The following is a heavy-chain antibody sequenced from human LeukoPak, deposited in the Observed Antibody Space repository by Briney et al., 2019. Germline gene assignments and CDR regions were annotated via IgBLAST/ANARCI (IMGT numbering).Heavy chain of an antibody. CDR3: ARQRDNALSYFDS. CDR1: GGSISSYY. D-gene: IGHD1-14*01. CDR2: IYYSGNT. Sequence: SETLSLTCNVSGGSISSYYWSWIRQPPGKGLEWIGYIYYSGNTNYNPSLKSRVTISADTSKNQFSLKLSSVTAADTAMYYCARQRDNALSYFDSWGQGTLVTVSS. J-gene: IGHJ4*02. V-gene: IGHV4-59*08.